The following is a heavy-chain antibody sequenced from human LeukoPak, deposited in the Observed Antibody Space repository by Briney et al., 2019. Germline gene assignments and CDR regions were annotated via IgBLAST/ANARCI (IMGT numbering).Heavy chain of an antibody. J-gene: IGHJ4*02. CDR2: INRGGSRT. D-gene: IGHD1-26*01. V-gene: IGHV3-74*01. Sequence: AGGSLRLSCAASGFTFSNHWMHWVRQAPGKGLMWVSRINRGGSRTDYADSVKGRFTISRDDAKNTLYLQLNSLRAEDTAVYFCARGGGIYGLWDYWGQGTLVTVSS. CDR3: ARGGGIYGLWDY. CDR1: GFTFSNHW.